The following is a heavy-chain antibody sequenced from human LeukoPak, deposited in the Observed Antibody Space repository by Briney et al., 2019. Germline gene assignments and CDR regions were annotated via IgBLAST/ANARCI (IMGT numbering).Heavy chain of an antibody. CDR2: IDPEDGET. J-gene: IGHJ4*02. CDR1: GYTFTEYT. V-gene: IGHV1-69-2*01. D-gene: IGHD2-8*02. Sequence: ASVKISCKASGYTFTEYTMQCIQQARGKGLRWMGRIDPEDGETIYAEKFQGRLTITADTSTDTAYMELSGLTFDDTAVYFCATTGVPVDYWGQGTLVTVSS. CDR3: ATTGVPVDY.